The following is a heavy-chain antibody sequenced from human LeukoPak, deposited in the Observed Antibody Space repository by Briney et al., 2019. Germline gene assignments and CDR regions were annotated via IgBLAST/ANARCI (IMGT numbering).Heavy chain of an antibody. V-gene: IGHV4-59*08. CDR1: GGSISSYY. Sequence: NPSETLSLTCTVSGGSISSYYWSWIRQPPGKGLEWIGYIYYSGSTNYNPSLKSRVTISVDTSKNQFSLKLSSVTAADTAVYYCARIWFGELWGYYGMDVWGQGTTVTVSS. CDR2: IYYSGST. J-gene: IGHJ6*02. D-gene: IGHD3-10*01. CDR3: ARIWFGELWGYYGMDV.